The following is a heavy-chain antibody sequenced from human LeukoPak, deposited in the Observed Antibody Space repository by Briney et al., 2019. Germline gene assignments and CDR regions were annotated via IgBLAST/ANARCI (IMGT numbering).Heavy chain of an antibody. V-gene: IGHV1-2*02. D-gene: IGHD5-18*01. CDR2: INPNIGGT. CDR3: AKADSHRGYSYATLAYYYMDV. CDR1: GYTFTGYY. J-gene: IGHJ6*03. Sequence: ASVKVSCKASGYTFTGYYLHWVRQAPGQGLEWMGWINPNIGGTHYAQKFRGRVTMTRDTSINTAYMELSSLTSDDTAVYYCAKADSHRGYSYATLAYYYMDVWGEGTTVTVSS.